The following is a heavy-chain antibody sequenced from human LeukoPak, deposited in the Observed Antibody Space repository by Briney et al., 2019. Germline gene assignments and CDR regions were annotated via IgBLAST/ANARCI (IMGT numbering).Heavy chain of an antibody. CDR2: INPNSGGT. CDR1: GYTFTGRY. CDR3: ARVEYCTKGVCINFDL. J-gene: IGHJ4*02. Sequence: ASVKVSCKASGYTFTGRYIHWLRQAPGQGLEWMGWINPNSGGTKYAQKFQGRVTVTRDTSTSTAYMELSGLRADDTAAYYCARVEYCTKGVCINFDLWGQGTLVTVSS. D-gene: IGHD2-8*01. V-gene: IGHV1-2*02.